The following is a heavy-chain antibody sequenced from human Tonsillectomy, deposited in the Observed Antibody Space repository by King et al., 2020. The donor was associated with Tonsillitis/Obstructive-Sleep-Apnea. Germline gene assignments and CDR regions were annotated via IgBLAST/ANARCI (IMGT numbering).Heavy chain of an antibody. V-gene: IGHV3-11*05. CDR1: GFSLSNYY. J-gene: IGHJ4*02. D-gene: IGHD4-17*01. CDR2: ISSSSSYT. CDR3: ASGYVTRPYHFDY. Sequence: QLVQSGGDLVKPGGSLRLSCAASGFSLSNYYMRWIRQAPGKGLEWVSYISSSSSYTKYADSVKGRFTISRDNAKNSLYLQMNSRRAEDTAVYYCASGYVTRPYHFDYWGQGTLVTVSS.